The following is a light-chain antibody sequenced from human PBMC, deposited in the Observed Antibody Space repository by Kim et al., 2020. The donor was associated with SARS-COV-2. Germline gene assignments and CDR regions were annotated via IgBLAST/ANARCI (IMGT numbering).Light chain of an antibody. V-gene: IGKV2-28*01. J-gene: IGKJ3*01. Sequence: PASLSCRSSLSLLHSNGYTYLDWCLQKPGQSPQLLIYLGSHRASGVPDRFSGSGSGTDFTLKISRVEAEDVGVYYCMQALQTPLTFGPGTKVDIK. CDR1: LSLLHSNGYTY. CDR3: MQALQTPLT. CDR2: LGS.